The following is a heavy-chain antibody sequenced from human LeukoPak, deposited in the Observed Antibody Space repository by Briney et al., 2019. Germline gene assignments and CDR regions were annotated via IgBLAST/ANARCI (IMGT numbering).Heavy chain of an antibody. CDR3: ARTYYYDSSGYFAPPAY. V-gene: IGHV5-51*01. CDR2: IYPGDSDT. CDR1: GYSFTSYW. J-gene: IGHJ4*02. D-gene: IGHD3-22*01. Sequence: GESLKISCQGSGYSFTSYWIAWVRQMPGKGLEWMRIIYPGDSDTRYSPSFQGQVTFSADKSISTAYLQWSSLRASDTAMYYCARTYYYDSSGYFAPPAYWGQGTLVTVSS.